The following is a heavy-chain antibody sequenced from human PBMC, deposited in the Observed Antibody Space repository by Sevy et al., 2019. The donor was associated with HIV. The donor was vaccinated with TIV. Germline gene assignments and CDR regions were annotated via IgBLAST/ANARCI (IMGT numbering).Heavy chain of an antibody. CDR3: ARDRIVVVPAAISGDYYYYYYGMDV. V-gene: IGHV3-74*01. J-gene: IGHJ6*02. CDR1: GFTFSSYW. CDR2: INSDGSST. Sequence: GGSLRLSCAASGFTFSSYWMHWVRQAPGKGLVWVSRINSDGSSTSYAYSVKGRFTISRDNAKNTLYLQMNSLRAEDTAVYYCARDRIVVVPAAISGDYYYYYYGMDVWGQGTTVTVSS. D-gene: IGHD2-2*02.